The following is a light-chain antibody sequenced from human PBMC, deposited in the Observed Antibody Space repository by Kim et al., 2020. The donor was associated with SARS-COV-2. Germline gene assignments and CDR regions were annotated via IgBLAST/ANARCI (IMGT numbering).Light chain of an antibody. CDR2: GAS. CDR1: QSVSSSY. V-gene: IGKV3D-7*01. J-gene: IGKJ4*01. CDR3: QQDYNLPPLT. Sequence: GERVTLSCRASQSVSSSYLTWYQQKPGQAPRLLIYGASTRATSIPARFSGSGSGTDFTLTISSLQPEDFAVYYCQQDYNLPPLTFGGGTKVDIK.